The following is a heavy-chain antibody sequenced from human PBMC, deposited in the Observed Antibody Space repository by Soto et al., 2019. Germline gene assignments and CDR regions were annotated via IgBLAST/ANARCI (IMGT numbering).Heavy chain of an antibody. D-gene: IGHD5-12*01. J-gene: IGHJ6*02. V-gene: IGHV4-30-4*01. CDR3: ARDRGYSGDAHYYYGMDV. CDR1: GGSISSGDYY. Sequence: SETLSLTCTVSGGSISSGDYYWSWIRQLPGKGLEWIGYIYYSGSTYYNPSLKSRVTISVDTSKNQFSLKLSSVTAADTAVYYCARDRGYSGDAHYYYGMDVWGQGTTVT. CDR2: IYYSGST.